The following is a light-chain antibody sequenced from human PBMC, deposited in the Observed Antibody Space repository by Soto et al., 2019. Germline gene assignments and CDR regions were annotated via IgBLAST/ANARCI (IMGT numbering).Light chain of an antibody. CDR1: SSDVGSYNI. CDR3: CSYAGSYV. Sequence: QSVLTQPASVSGSPGQSITISCTGTSSDVGSYNIVSWYQQHPGKAPKLMIYEGSKRPSGVSNRFSGSKSGSTASLTISGLQAEDEADYYCCSYAGSYVFGTGTKVTVL. J-gene: IGLJ1*01. V-gene: IGLV2-23*01. CDR2: EGS.